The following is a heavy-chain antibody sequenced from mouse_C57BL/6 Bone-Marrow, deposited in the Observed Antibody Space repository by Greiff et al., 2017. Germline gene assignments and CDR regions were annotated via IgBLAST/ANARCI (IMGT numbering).Heavy chain of an antibody. CDR1: GFTFSSYA. J-gene: IGHJ3*01. CDR3: TRREGSWFAY. CDR2: ISSGGDYI. Sequence: VMLVESGEGLVKPGGSLKLSCAASGFTFSSYAMSWVRQTPEKRLEWVAYISSGGDYIYYADTVKGRFTISRDNARNTLYLQMSSLKSEDTAMYYCTRREGSWFAYWGQGTLVTVSA. V-gene: IGHV5S21*01.